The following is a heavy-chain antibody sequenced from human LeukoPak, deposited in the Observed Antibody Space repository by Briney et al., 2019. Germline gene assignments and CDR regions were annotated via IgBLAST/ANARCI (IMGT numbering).Heavy chain of an antibody. J-gene: IGHJ5*02. CDR1: RYTFPNYE. V-gene: IGHV1-8*03. D-gene: IGHD3-9*01. CDR3: VRGDRNYDILTGYSKSWFDP. Sequence: ASVKVSCKASRYTFPNYEINWVRQATGQGLEWVGWVNPYSGNTGHAQKFQGTGTITRNTAISTAYMEKSSLTSEDTAVYYCVRGDRNYDILTGYSKSWFDPWGQGTLVTVSS. CDR2: VNPYSGNT.